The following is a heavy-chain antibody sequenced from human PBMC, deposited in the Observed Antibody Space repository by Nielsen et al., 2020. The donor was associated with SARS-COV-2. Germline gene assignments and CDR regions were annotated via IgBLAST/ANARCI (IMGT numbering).Heavy chain of an antibody. D-gene: IGHD6-25*01. CDR3: ARRRRTGSATFDY. V-gene: IGHV4-39*02. CDR2: VHYRGTA. Sequence: SETLSLTCTVSGGSISSSTHYWGWIRQPPGRGLEWIGSVHYRGTAYYNPSLKSRVTISVDTSKNHFSLKLSSVTAADTAVYFCARRRRTGSATFDYWGQGTLVTVSS. CDR1: GGSISSSTHY. J-gene: IGHJ4*02.